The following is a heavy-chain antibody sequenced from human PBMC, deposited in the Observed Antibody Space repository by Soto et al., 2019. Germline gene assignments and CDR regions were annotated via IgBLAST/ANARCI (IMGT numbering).Heavy chain of an antibody. J-gene: IGHJ5*02. CDR2: IDYSGST. CDR3: AREAAGILNWFDP. CDR1: GGSISSGGYY. D-gene: IGHD6-25*01. Sequence: QVQLQESGPGLVKPSQTLSLTCTVSGGSISSGGYYWSWIRQHPGKGLEWIGYIDYSGSTYYNPSLKSRVTISVDTSKYQFSLKLSSVTAADTAVYYCAREAAGILNWFDPWGQGTLVNVSS. V-gene: IGHV4-31*03.